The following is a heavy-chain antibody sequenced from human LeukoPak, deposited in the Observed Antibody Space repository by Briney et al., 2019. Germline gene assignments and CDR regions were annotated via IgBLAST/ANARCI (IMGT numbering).Heavy chain of an antibody. J-gene: IGHJ4*02. CDR3: ARGMDSTLGPLDY. D-gene: IGHD3-16*01. CDR2: ISSSSSYI. V-gene: IGHV3-21*01. CDR1: GFTFSNYA. Sequence: GGSLRLSCAASGFTFSNYAMNWVRQAPGKGLEWVSSISSSSSYIYYADSVKGRFTISRDNTKNSLFLQIHSLRAEDTAVYSCARGMDSTLGPLDYWGQGTLVTVSS.